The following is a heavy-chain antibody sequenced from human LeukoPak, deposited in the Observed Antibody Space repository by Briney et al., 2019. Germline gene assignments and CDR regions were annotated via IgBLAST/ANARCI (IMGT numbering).Heavy chain of an antibody. CDR3: ARTEKPAYYYYGMDV. V-gene: IGHV1-69*01. J-gene: IGHJ6*02. CDR1: GGTFSSYA. CDR2: IIPIFGTA. Sequence: GSSVKVSCKASGGTFSSYAISWVRQAPGQGLEWMGGIIPIFGTANYAQKFQGRVTITADESTSTAYMELSSLRSEDTAVYYCARTEKPAYYYYGMDVWGQGTTVTVSS.